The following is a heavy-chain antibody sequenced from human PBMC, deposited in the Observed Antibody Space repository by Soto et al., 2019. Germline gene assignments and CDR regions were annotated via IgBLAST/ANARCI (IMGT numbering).Heavy chain of an antibody. V-gene: IGHV3-21*06. Sequence: EVQLVESGGGLVKPGGSLRLSCAASGFSLTTFGMTWVRQAPGKGLEWVSSISSSSSYIYYADSVKGRFTISRDNANNSLYLQMNSLSAEDTAVYYCVRDGWGIAARRSFDYWGQGTLVTVSS. CDR3: VRDGWGIAARRSFDY. CDR2: ISSSSSYI. D-gene: IGHD6-6*01. J-gene: IGHJ4*02. CDR1: GFSLTTFG.